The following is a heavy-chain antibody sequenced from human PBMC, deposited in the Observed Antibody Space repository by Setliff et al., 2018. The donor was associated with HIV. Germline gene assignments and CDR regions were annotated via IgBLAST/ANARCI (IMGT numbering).Heavy chain of an antibody. J-gene: IGHJ4*02. CDR3: ARDGYYYDSSGHLAYYFDY. CDR1: GYTLTTYA. D-gene: IGHD3-22*01. Sequence: ASVKVSCKASGYTLTTYAISWVRQAPGQGLEWMGWFNTETGNPTYAQDFTGRFVFSLDTSVSTAYLQISSLKAEDIAVYYCARDGYYYDSSGHLAYYFDYWGQGTLVTVSS. V-gene: IGHV7-4-1*02. CDR2: FNTETGNP.